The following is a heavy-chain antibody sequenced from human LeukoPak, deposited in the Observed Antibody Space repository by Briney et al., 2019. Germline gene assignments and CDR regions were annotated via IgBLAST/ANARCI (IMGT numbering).Heavy chain of an antibody. CDR2: VYHSGST. CDR1: AGSFSSYY. Sequence: SETLSLTCVVYAGSFSSYYWSWIRQIPGKGLEWIGEVYHSGSTDYNPSLKSRITISIDTSKSHFSLKLSSVTVADTAVYYCARGGAVNGFDVWGQGTRVTVSS. J-gene: IGHJ3*01. V-gene: IGHV4-34*01. D-gene: IGHD6-19*01. CDR3: ARGGAVNGFDV.